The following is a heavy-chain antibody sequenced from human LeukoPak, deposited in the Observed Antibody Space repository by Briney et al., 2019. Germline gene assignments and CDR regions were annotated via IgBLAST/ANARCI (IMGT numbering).Heavy chain of an antibody. D-gene: IGHD3-10*01. Sequence: PSETLSLTCTVSGGSISSYYWSWIRQPPGKGLEWIGYISYSGNTYYNPSLKSRVSISVDMSKNQFSLKLSSVTVADTAVYYCARDRKYGSESLRRLDYWGQGTLVTVSS. CDR1: GGSISSYY. CDR2: ISYSGNT. J-gene: IGHJ4*02. V-gene: IGHV4-59*12. CDR3: ARDRKYGSESLRRLDY.